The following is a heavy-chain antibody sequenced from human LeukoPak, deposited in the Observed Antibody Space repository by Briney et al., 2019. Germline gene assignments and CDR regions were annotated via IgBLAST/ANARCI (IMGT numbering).Heavy chain of an antibody. V-gene: IGHV3-30-3*01. CDR3: ARSGIQLWTGYFDY. J-gene: IGHJ4*02. Sequence: PGGSQRLLCAASGFTFSSYAMHWVRQAPGKGLEWVAVISYDGSNKYYADSVKGRFTISRDNSKNTLYLQMNTLRAEDTAVYYCARSGIQLWTGYFDYWGQGTLVTVSS. D-gene: IGHD5-18*01. CDR2: ISYDGSNK. CDR1: GFTFSSYA.